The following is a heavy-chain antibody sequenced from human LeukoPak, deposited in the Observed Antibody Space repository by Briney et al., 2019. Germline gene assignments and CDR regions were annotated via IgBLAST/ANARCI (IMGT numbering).Heavy chain of an antibody. V-gene: IGHV3-30-3*01. CDR2: ISYDGSNK. Sequence: GGSLRLSCAASGFTFSSYAMHWVRQAPGKGLEWVAVISYDGSNKYYADSVKGRFTISRDNSKNTLYLQMNSLRAEDTAVYYCARGASVDSWGQGTLVVVSS. CDR3: ARGASVDS. CDR1: GFTFSSYA. J-gene: IGHJ5*01.